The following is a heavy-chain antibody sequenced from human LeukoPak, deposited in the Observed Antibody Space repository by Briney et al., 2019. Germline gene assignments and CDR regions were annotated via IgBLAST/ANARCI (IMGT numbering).Heavy chain of an antibody. J-gene: IGHJ1*01. CDR1: GFTVSSNY. CDR3: ARDLTVAGTAEYFQH. D-gene: IGHD6-19*01. Sequence: GGSLRLSCAASGFTVSSNYMSWVRQAPGKGLEWVSVIYSGGSTYYADSVKGRFTISRDNSKNTLYLQMNSLRVEDTAVYYCARDLTVAGTAEYFQHWGQGTLVTVSS. V-gene: IGHV3-53*01. CDR2: IYSGGST.